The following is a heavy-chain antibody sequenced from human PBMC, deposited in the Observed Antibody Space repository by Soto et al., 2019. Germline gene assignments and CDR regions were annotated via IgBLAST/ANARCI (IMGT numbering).Heavy chain of an antibody. CDR1: GGSITNYY. CDR2: IYTKERT. CDR3: ARAVTDYYYYGMDV. V-gene: IGHV4-4*07. Sequence: SETLSLTCTVSGGSITNYYWSWIRQPAGKGLEWIGRIYTKERTNYNLSFRNRVTMSVDTSKNQFSLKLSSVTAADTAVYYCARAVTDYYYYGMDVWGQGTTVTVSS. J-gene: IGHJ6*02.